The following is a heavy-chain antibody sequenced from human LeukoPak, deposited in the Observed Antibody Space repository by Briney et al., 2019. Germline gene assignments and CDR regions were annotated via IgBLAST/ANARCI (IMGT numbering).Heavy chain of an antibody. CDR1: GFTFSTYA. CDR2: ISNTAGFT. Sequence: PGGSLRLSWAASGFTFSTYAMSWVRQVPGKGLEWVSGISNTAGFTYYADSVKGRFTISRDNSKNTLYLQLNSLRAEDTAVYYCAKSNYYCSDSCQPDDAFDVWGQGTMVTVSS. J-gene: IGHJ3*01. CDR3: AKSNYYCSDSCQPDDAFDV. V-gene: IGHV3-23*01. D-gene: IGHD2-15*01.